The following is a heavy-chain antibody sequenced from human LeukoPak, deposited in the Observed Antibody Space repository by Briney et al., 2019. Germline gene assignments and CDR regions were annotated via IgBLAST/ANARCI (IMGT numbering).Heavy chain of an antibody. CDR3: VKDLFGSGSYKWFDP. Sequence: GGSLRLSCSASGFTFSNYAMHWVRQAPGKGLEYVSAISSNGGSTYYADSVKGRLTISRDNSKNTLYLQMSSLRVEDTAVYYCVKDLFGSGSYKWFDPWGQGTLVSVSS. CDR2: ISSNGGST. J-gene: IGHJ5*02. V-gene: IGHV3-64D*06. D-gene: IGHD3-10*01. CDR1: GFTFSNYA.